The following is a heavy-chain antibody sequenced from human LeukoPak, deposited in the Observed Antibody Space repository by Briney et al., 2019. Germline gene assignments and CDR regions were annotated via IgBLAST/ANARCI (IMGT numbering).Heavy chain of an antibody. CDR1: GYTFTGYY. CDR3: ARGEYSSYYMDV. V-gene: IGHV1-2*02. D-gene: IGHD5-18*01. J-gene: IGHJ6*03. Sequence: ASVKVSCKASGYTFTGYYMHWVRQAPGQGLEWMGWINPNSGGTNYAQKFQGRVTMTRDTSISTAFMELSRLRSGDTAVYYCARGEYSSYYMDVWGKGTTATVSS. CDR2: INPNSGGT.